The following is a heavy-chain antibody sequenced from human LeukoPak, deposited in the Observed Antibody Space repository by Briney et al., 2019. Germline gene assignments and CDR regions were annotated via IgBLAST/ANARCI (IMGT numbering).Heavy chain of an antibody. CDR2: IWYDGSNK. V-gene: IGHV3-33*01. J-gene: IGHJ4*02. Sequence: GGSLRLSCAASGFTLSSYGMHWVRQAPGKGLEWVAVIWYDGSNKYYADSVKGRFTISRDNSKNTLYLQMNGLRAEDTAVYYCARGVTRYCSSTSCYYFDYWGQGTLVTVSS. CDR1: GFTLSSYG. CDR3: ARGVTRYCSSTSCYYFDY. D-gene: IGHD2-2*01.